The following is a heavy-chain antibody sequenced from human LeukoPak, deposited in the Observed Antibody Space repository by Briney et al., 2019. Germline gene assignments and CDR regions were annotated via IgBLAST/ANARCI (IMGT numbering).Heavy chain of an antibody. V-gene: IGHV3-23*01. CDR2: ISGSGGST. CDR1: GFTLSSYG. Sequence: GGSLRLSCAASGFTLSSYGMSWVRQAPGKGLEWVSAISGSGGSTYYADSVKSRFTISRDNSKNTLYLQMNSLRAEDTAVYYCARLTRGYYYYMDVWGKGTTVTVSS. J-gene: IGHJ6*03. D-gene: IGHD2-21*01. CDR3: ARLTRGYYYYMDV.